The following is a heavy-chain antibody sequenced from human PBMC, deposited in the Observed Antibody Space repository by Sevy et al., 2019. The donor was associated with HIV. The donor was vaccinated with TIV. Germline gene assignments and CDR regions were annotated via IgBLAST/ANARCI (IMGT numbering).Heavy chain of an antibody. CDR3: AKDLGSSWYGVSYYGMDV. Sequence: GGSLRLSCAASGFTFSSFEMNWVRQTPGKGLEWVSFISSSGSLIYYADSVKGRFTISRDNAKNSLYLQMNSLRAEDTGVYYCAKDLGSSWYGVSYYGMDVWGQGTTVTVSS. D-gene: IGHD6-13*01. J-gene: IGHJ6*02. CDR1: GFTFSSFE. V-gene: IGHV3-48*03. CDR2: ISSSGSLI.